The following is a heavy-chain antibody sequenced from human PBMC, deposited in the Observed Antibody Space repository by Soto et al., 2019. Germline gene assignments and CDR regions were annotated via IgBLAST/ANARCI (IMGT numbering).Heavy chain of an antibody. D-gene: IGHD4-17*01. Sequence: EVQLVESGGGLVKPGGSLRLSCAASGFTFSSYWMHWVRQAPGKGLVWVSRINGDGTTTGYADFVKGGFSISRDSAKNTLYLQMNSLRAEDTAVYYCVRDLSVTTKFDYWGQGTLVTVSS. CDR1: GFTFSSYW. J-gene: IGHJ4*02. CDR3: VRDLSVTTKFDY. CDR2: INGDGTTT. V-gene: IGHV3-74*01.